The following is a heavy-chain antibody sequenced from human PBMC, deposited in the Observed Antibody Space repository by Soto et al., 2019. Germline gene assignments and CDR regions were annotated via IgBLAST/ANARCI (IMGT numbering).Heavy chain of an antibody. D-gene: IGHD1-26*01. Sequence: PGGSLRLSCAASGFTFSSYGMHWVRQAPGKGLEWVAVISYDGSNKYYADYVKGRFTISRDNSKNTLYLKMNSLRAEDTAVYYCAREEGLLNWFDPWGQGTLVTVPQ. CDR3: AREEGLLNWFDP. J-gene: IGHJ5*02. CDR2: ISYDGSNK. CDR1: GFTFSSYG. V-gene: IGHV3-30*03.